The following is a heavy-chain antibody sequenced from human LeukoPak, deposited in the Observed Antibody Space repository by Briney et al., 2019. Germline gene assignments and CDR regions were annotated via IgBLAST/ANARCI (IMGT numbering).Heavy chain of an antibody. CDR3: ARDRPYDY. CDR1: GFTFSSYS. J-gene: IGHJ4*02. CDR2: ISGSSTYI. Sequence: GGSLRLSCAASGFTFSSYSMTWVRQAPGKGLECVSFISGSSTYINYADAVKGRFTISRDNAKNSLYLQMNSLRAEDTAVYYCARDRPYDYWGQGTLVTVSS. V-gene: IGHV3-21*01.